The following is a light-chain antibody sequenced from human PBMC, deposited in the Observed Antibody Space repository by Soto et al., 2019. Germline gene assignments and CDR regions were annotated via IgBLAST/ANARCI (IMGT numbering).Light chain of an antibody. Sequence: DIQLTQSPSFLSASVGARVPITCRASQGISSYLAWYQQKPGKAPKLLIYAASTLQSGVPSRFSGSGSGTEFTLTISSLQPEDFATYYCQQLNSYRLTFGGGTKVDIK. CDR2: AAS. V-gene: IGKV1-9*01. J-gene: IGKJ4*01. CDR3: QQLNSYRLT. CDR1: QGISSY.